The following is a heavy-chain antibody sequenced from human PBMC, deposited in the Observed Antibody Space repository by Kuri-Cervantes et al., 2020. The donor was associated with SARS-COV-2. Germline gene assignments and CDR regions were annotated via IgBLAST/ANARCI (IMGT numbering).Heavy chain of an antibody. J-gene: IGHJ4*02. CDR3: ARDYYDSSGYSSFDY. CDR2: IKQDGSEK. V-gene: IGHV3-7*05. D-gene: IGHD3-22*01. CDR1: GFTFGSYW. Sequence: GESLKISCAASGFTFGSYWMSWVRQAPGKGLEWVANIKQDGSEKYYVDSVKGRFTISRDNAKNSLYLQMNSLRAEDTAVYYCARDYYDSSGYSSFDYWGQGTLVTVSS.